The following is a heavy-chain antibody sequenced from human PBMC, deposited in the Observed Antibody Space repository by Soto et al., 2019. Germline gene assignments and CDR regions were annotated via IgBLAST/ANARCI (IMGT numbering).Heavy chain of an antibody. D-gene: IGHD3-10*01. Sequence: LSLTCTVSGDSVGSVSDYWSWIGQPPGKGLEWIGYIYYSGSADYNPSLGSRVTISIDTSKNQFSLKLTSVTAADTAVYYCARGVGFGYYYYHMDLWGQGTTVTVSS. CDR1: GDSVGSVSDY. V-gene: IGHV4-61*01. CDR3: ARGVGFGYYYYHMDL. CDR2: IYYSGSA. J-gene: IGHJ6*02.